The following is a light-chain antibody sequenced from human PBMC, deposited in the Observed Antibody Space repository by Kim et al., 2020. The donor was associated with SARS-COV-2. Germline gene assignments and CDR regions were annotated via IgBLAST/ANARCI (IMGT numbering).Light chain of an antibody. Sequence: EVVLTQSPATLSLSPGERATLSCRASQSISRAFAWYQQKPGQAPRLLIYDASNRAPGISARFSGSGSGTDFSLTISSVEPEDFAVIYCQQRSSWPFTFGQGTKLEIK. CDR2: DAS. CDR3: QQRSSWPFT. J-gene: IGKJ2*01. V-gene: IGKV3-11*01. CDR1: QSISRA.